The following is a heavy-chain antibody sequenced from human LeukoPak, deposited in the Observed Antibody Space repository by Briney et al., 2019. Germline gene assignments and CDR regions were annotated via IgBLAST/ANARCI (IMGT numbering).Heavy chain of an antibody. J-gene: IGHJ5*02. V-gene: IGHV1-18*01. D-gene: IGHD6-19*01. CDR3: ARWTVAVAGSNWFDP. CDR1: GYTFTSYG. CDR2: ISAYNGNT. Sequence: GASVKVSCKASGYTFTSYGISWVRQAPGQGLEWMGWISAYNGNTNYAQKLQGRVTMTTDTSTSTAYMELRSLRSDDTAVYYCARWTVAVAGSNWFDPWGQGTLVTVSS.